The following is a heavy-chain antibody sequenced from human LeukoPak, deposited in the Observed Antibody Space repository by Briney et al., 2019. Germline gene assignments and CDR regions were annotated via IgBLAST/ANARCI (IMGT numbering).Heavy chain of an antibody. Sequence: ASVKVSCKASGYIFTSYDINWVRQATGQGLEWMGWINPNSGGTNYAQKFQGWVTMTRDTSISTAYMELSRLRSDDTAVYYCARDRAAAFMDVWGQGTTVTVSS. J-gene: IGHJ6*02. CDR2: INPNSGGT. V-gene: IGHV1-2*04. CDR3: ARDRAAAFMDV. D-gene: IGHD6-13*01. CDR1: GYIFTSYD.